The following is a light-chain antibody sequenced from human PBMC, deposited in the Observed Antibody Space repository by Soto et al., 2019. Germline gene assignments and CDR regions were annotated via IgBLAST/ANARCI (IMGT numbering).Light chain of an antibody. CDR1: QSISNW. J-gene: IGKJ1*01. CDR2: HAS. Sequence: DIQMTQSPSTLPASVGDRVTITCRASQSISNWLARYQQKPGTAPKVLIYHASNLQSGVPSRFSGSGSGTEFTLTISSLQPDDFATYYCQQYNSYSFGQGTNVDIK. CDR3: QQYNSYS. V-gene: IGKV1-5*01.